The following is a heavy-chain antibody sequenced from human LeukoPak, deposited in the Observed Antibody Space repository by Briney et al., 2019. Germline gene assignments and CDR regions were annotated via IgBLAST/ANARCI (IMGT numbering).Heavy chain of an antibody. D-gene: IGHD4-23*01. CDR2: NSIIGSTI. Sequence: GGSLRLSCSPSWFTFNSYEMNWLRQAPAQGLDWVAYNSIIGSTIYCVASVKGRFIMSRDTATKSLYMKMDSLRAEDTAVYYCARDPRSITVVTKTDAFDIWGQGTMVTVSS. V-gene: IGHV3-48*03. J-gene: IGHJ3*02. CDR3: ARDPRSITVVTKTDAFDI. CDR1: WFTFNSYE.